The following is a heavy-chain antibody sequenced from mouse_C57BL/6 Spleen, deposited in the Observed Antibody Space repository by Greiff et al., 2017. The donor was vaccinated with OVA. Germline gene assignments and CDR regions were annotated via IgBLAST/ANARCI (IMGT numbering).Heavy chain of an antibody. V-gene: IGHV14-2*01. CDR1: GFNIKDYY. J-gene: IGHJ2*01. CDR3: ARRGGSRNFDY. CDR2: IDPEDGET. D-gene: IGHD1-1*01. Sequence: DVKLVASGAELVKPGASVKLSCTASGFNIKDYYMHWAKQRTEQGLEWIGRIDPEDGETKYAPKFQGKATITADTSSNTAYLQLSSLTSEDTAVYYCARRGGSRNFDYWGQGTTLTVSS.